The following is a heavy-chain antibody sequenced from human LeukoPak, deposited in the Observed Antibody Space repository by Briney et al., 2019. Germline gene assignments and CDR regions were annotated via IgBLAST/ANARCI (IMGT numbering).Heavy chain of an antibody. V-gene: IGHV3-21*01. CDR1: GFTFSSYS. Sequence: NPGGSLRLSCAASGFTFSSYSMNWVRQAPGKGLEWVSSISSSSSYIYYADSVKGRFTISRDNAKNSLYLQMNSLRAEDTAAYYCARPHYGDFGDDAFDIWGQGTMVTVSS. CDR2: ISSSSSYI. J-gene: IGHJ3*02. CDR3: ARPHYGDFGDDAFDI. D-gene: IGHD4-17*01.